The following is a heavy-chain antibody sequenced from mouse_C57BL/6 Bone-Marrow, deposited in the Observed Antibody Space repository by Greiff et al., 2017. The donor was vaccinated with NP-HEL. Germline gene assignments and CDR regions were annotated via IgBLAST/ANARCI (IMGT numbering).Heavy chain of an antibody. D-gene: IGHD1-1*01. CDR1: GYTFTDYE. CDR2: IDPETGGT. Sequence: QVQLQQSGAELVRPGASVTLSCKASGYTFTDYEMHWVKQTPVHGLEWIGAIDPETGGTAYNQKFKGKAILTADKSSSTAYMELRSLTSEDSAVYYCTRVTTVVAPVWGTGTTVTVSS. V-gene: IGHV1-15*01. J-gene: IGHJ1*03. CDR3: TRVTTVVAPV.